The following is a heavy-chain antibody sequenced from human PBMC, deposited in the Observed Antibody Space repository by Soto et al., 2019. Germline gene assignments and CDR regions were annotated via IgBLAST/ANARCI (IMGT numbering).Heavy chain of an antibody. J-gene: IGHJ4*02. CDR2: ISGSGGST. Sequence: GGSLRLSCAAFGFTFSSYAMSWVRQAPGKGLEWVSAISGSGGSTYYADSVKGRFTVSRDNSKNTLYLQMNSLRAEDTAVYYCAKLMDYFSRTPKNDYWGQGTLVTVSS. D-gene: IGHD2-8*01. CDR1: GFTFSSYA. CDR3: AKLMDYFSRTPKNDY. V-gene: IGHV3-23*01.